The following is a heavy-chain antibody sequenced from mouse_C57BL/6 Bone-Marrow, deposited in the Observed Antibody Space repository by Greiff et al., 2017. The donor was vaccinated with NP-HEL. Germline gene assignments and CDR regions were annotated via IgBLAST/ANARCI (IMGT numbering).Heavy chain of an antibody. CDR1: GFSFNTYA. CDR3: VRLPTVVGGY. V-gene: IGHV10-1*01. Sequence: EVNLVESGGGLVQPKGSLKLSCAASGFSFNTYAMNWVRQAPGKGLEWVARIRSKSNNYATYYADSVKDRFTISRDDSESMLYLQMNNLKTEDTAMYYCVRLPTVVGGYWGQGTLVTVSA. J-gene: IGHJ3*01. CDR2: IRSKSNNYAT. D-gene: IGHD1-1*01.